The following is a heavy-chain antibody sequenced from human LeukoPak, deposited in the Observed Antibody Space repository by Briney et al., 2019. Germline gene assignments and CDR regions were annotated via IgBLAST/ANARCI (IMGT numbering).Heavy chain of an antibody. D-gene: IGHD4-17*01. CDR2: IYSGGST. CDR1: GFTVSSNY. J-gene: IGHJ4*02. V-gene: IGHV3-66*01. CDR3: AAEKPYGDRHYFDY. Sequence: GGSLRLSCAASGFTVSSNYMSRVRQAPGKGLEWVSVIYSGGSTYYADSVKGRFTISRDNSKNTLYLQMNSLRAEDTAVYYCAAEKPYGDRHYFDYWGQGTLVTVSS.